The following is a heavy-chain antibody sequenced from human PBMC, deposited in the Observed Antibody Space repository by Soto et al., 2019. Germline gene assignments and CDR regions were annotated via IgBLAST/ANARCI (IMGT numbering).Heavy chain of an antibody. D-gene: IGHD3-10*01. V-gene: IGHV3-30-3*01. CDR1: GFTFSSYA. CDR2: ISYDGSNK. J-gene: IGHJ4*02. CDR3: ARGQFASGGLDY. Sequence: QVQLVESGGGVVQSGRSLRLSCAASGFTFSSYAMHWVRQVPGKGLDWVAAISYDGSNKYYADSVKGRFTISRDSSKSTAYTAMNSLRTEDTAVYSCARGQFASGGLDYWGQGTLVTVSS.